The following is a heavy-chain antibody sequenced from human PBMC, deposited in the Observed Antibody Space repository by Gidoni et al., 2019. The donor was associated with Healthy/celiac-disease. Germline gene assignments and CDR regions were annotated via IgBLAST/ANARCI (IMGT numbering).Heavy chain of an antibody. J-gene: IGHJ4*02. CDR3: AKGGYYYDSSGYR. V-gene: IGHV3-23*01. Sequence: EVQLLESGGGLVQPGGSLRLSCAASGFTFSSYAMSWVRQAPGRGLEWVSAISGSGGSTYYADYVKGRFTISRDNSKNTLYLQMNSLRAEDTAVYYCAKGGYYYDSSGYRWGQGTLVTVSS. CDR1: GFTFSSYA. D-gene: IGHD3-22*01. CDR2: ISGSGGST.